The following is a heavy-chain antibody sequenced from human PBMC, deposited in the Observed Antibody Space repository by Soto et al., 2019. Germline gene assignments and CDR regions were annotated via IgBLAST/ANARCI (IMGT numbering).Heavy chain of an antibody. CDR3: ARGLYIAAHNYYYYYGMDV. D-gene: IGHD6-6*01. CDR2: IIPIFGTA. Sequence: GASVKVSCKASGGTFSSYAISWVRQAPGQGLEWMGGIIPIFGTANYAQKFQGRVTITADESTSTAYMELSSLRSEDTAVYYCARGLYIAAHNYYYYYGMDVWGQGTTVTVSS. J-gene: IGHJ6*02. V-gene: IGHV1-69*13. CDR1: GGTFSSYA.